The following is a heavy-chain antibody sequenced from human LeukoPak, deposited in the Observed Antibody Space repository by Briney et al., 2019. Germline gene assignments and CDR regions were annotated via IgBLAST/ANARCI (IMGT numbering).Heavy chain of an antibody. CDR3: ARAVKYQLPPSDI. CDR1: GFTFSDYY. CDR2: ISSSGSTI. D-gene: IGHD2-2*01. J-gene: IGHJ3*02. Sequence: GGSLRLSCAASGFTFSDYYMSWIRQAPGKGLEWVSYISSSGSTIYYADSVKGRFTISRDNAKNSLYLQMNSLRAEDTAVYYCARAVKYQLPPSDIWGQGTMVTVSS. V-gene: IGHV3-11*01.